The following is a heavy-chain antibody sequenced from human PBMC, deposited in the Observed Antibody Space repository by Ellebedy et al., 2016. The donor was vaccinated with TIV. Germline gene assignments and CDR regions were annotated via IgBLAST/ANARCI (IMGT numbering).Heavy chain of an antibody. CDR3: ARGARTNGVFSWSWNWYFDL. CDR1: GYTFTSYT. J-gene: IGHJ2*01. Sequence: AASVKVSCKASGYTFTSYTISWLRQAPGQGLEWMGIINPSGGSTSYAQKFQGRVTMTRDTSTSTVYMELSSLRSEDTAVYYCARGARTNGVFSWSWNWYFDLWGRGTLVTVSS. D-gene: IGHD2-8*01. V-gene: IGHV1-46*01. CDR2: INPSGGST.